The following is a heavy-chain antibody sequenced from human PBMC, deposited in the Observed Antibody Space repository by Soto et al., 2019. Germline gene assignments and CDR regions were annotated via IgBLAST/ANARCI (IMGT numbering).Heavy chain of an antibody. J-gene: IGHJ4*02. V-gene: IGHV1-69*04. D-gene: IGHD1-20*01. CDR3: ARERITPLFY. CDR1: GGKFTSNT. Sequence: QVQLVQSGAEVKKPGSSVKVSCKASGGKFTSNTFSWVRQAPGQELEWMGRIIPIPDVAHYAQKFQGRVTITADKSTNTTYMELSSLTSGDTAIYYCARERITPLFYWGQGTLVIVSS. CDR2: IIPIPDVA.